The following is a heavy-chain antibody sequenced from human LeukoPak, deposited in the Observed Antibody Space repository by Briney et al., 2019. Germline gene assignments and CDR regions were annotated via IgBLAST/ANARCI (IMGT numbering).Heavy chain of an antibody. D-gene: IGHD5-12*01. V-gene: IGHV4-39*01. Sequence: PSETLSLTCTVSGGSISNSIYYWGWIRQPPGKGRRGFGNIYYSGTTYYNPSLKSRVTISVDTSKNRFSLKLRSVTAADTAVYYCARHCMVATGACNWFDPWGQGTLVTVSS. CDR2: IYYSGTT. J-gene: IGHJ5*02. CDR1: GGSISNSIYY. CDR3: ARHCMVATGACNWFDP.